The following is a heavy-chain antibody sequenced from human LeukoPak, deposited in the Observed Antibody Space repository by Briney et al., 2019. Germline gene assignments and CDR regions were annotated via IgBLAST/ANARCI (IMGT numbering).Heavy chain of an antibody. CDR3: ARDRDGYAYSFDY. D-gene: IGHD5-24*01. Sequence: PSETLSLTCTVSGGSITSGSYHWGWIRQSPGKGLEWIGNTYYTGSAYCRPSLQSRVSISVDTSKKEFSLKLTSVTAADTAVYYCARDRDGYAYSFDYWGQGTLVTVSS. CDR2: TYYTGSA. CDR1: GGSITSGSYH. J-gene: IGHJ4*02. V-gene: IGHV4-39*02.